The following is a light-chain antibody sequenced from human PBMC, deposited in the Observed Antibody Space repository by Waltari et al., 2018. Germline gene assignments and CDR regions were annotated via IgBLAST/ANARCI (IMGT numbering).Light chain of an antibody. V-gene: IGKV4-1*01. CDR1: QSVLYTPNSKNY. J-gene: IGKJ4*01. Sequence: DIVMTQSPDSLAVSLGERATIKCKSSQSVLYTPNSKNYLAWYQQKPGQPPNLLIYWASSRESGVPDRFSGSGSGTDFTLTISSLQAEDVAVYYCQQFFDPPLTFGGGTKVVIK. CDR3: QQFFDPPLT. CDR2: WAS.